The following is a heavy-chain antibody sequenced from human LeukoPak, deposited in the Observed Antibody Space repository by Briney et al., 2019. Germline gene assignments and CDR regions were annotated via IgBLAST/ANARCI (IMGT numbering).Heavy chain of an antibody. V-gene: IGHV4-34*01. J-gene: IGHJ6*02. CDR2: INHSGST. D-gene: IGHD2-2*01. CDR1: GGSFSGYY. CDR3: ARARVVPAALYYYYGMDV. Sequence: PSETLSLTCAVYGGSFSGYYWSWIRQPPGKGLEWIGEINHSGSTNYNPSLKSRDTISVDTSKNQFSLKLSSVTAADTAVYYCARARVVPAALYYYYGMDVWGQGTTVTVSS.